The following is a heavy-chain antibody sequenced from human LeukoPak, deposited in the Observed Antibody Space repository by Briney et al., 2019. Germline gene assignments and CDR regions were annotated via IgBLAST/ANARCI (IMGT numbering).Heavy chain of an antibody. J-gene: IGHJ4*02. D-gene: IGHD5-12*01. CDR2: INRSGST. Sequence: SETLSLTCAVYGGSFSGYYWSWIRQPPGKGLEWIGEINRSGSTYYNPSLKSRVTISVDTSKNQFSLKLSSVTAADTAVYYCARGRWLRQYFDYWGQGTLVTVSS. V-gene: IGHV4-34*01. CDR1: GGSFSGYY. CDR3: ARGRWLRQYFDY.